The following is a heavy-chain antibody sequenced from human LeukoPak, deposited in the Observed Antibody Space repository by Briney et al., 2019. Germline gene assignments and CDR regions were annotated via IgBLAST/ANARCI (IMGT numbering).Heavy chain of an antibody. V-gene: IGHV1-69*13. D-gene: IGHD6-13*01. CDR2: IIPIFGTA. CDR3: ARDLGSWYLGGY. J-gene: IGHJ4*02. CDR1: GGTFSSYA. Sequence: GASVKVSCKASGGTFSSYAISWVRQAPGQGLEWMGGIIPIFGTANYAQKFQGRVAITADESTSTAYMELSSLRSEDTAVYYCARDLGSWYLGGYWGQGTLVTVSS.